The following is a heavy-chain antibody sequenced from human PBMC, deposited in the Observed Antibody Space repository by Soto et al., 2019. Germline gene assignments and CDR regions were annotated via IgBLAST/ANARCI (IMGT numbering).Heavy chain of an antibody. CDR1: GFTFSSYG. CDR3: AKDARQWQLDY. Sequence: GGSLRLSCAASGFTFSSYGMHWVRQAPGKGLEWVAVISYDGSNKYYADSVKGRFTISRDNSKNTLYLQMNSLRAEDTAVYYCAKDARQWQLDYWGQGTLVTVSS. D-gene: IGHD6-19*01. V-gene: IGHV3-30*18. CDR2: ISYDGSNK. J-gene: IGHJ4*02.